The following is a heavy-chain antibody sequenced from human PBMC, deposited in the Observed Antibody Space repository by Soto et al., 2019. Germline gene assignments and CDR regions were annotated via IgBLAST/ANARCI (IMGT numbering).Heavy chain of an antibody. Sequence: YRYNFNREDITWVRQAPEQGIGWMGWISAYNGNTNYAQKLQGRVTMTTDTSTSTAYMELRSLRSDDTAVYYCARDSYCSSTSCPASNYAFDIWGQGTMVTVS. CDR3: ARDSYCSSTSCPASNYAFDI. J-gene: IGHJ3*02. V-gene: IGHV1-18*01. D-gene: IGHD2-2*01. CDR2: ISAYNGNT. CDR1: RYNFNRED.